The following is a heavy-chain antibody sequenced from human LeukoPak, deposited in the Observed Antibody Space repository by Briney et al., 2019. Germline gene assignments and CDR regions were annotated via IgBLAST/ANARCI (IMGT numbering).Heavy chain of an antibody. D-gene: IGHD3-3*01. J-gene: IGHJ4*02. CDR3: ATGNYDFWSGYPLWY. V-gene: IGHV1-24*01. Sequence: ASVKVSCKVSGYTLTELSMHWVRQAPGKGLEWMGGFDPEDGGTIYAQKFQGRVTMTEDTSTDTAYKELSSLRSEDTAVYYCATGNYDFWSGYPLWYWGQGTLVTVSS. CDR1: GYTLTELS. CDR2: FDPEDGGT.